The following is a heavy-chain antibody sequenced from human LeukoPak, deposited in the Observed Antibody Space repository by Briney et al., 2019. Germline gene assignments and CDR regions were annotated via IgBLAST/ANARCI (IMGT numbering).Heavy chain of an antibody. CDR2: IYTSGST. Sequence: MSSETLSLTCTVSGGSISSYYWSWIRQPPGKGLEWIGYIYTSGSTNYNPSLKSRVTISVDTSKNQFSLKLSSVTAADTAVYYCERHIRGSGWVSHPFDIWGQGTMVAVSS. D-gene: IGHD6-19*01. J-gene: IGHJ3*02. CDR3: ERHIRGSGWVSHPFDI. CDR1: GGSISSYY. V-gene: IGHV4-4*09.